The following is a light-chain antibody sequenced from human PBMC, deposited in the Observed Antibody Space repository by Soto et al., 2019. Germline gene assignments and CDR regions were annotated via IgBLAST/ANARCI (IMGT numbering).Light chain of an antibody. V-gene: IGKV1-13*02. J-gene: IGKJ4*01. Sequence: AIQLTQSPSSLSGYVGDRVTISCRASQGINSAVVWYQQRPGFPPKLLVYDASSLQDGVPSRFSGIGYGTDFARTISSLQPEDSATYYDQQYNIYPFPFGGGTRVEI. CDR2: DAS. CDR3: QQYNIYPFP. CDR1: QGINSA.